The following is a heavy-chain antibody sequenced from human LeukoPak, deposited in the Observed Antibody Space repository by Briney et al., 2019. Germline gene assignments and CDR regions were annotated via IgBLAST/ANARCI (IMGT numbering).Heavy chain of an antibody. D-gene: IGHD5-12*01. V-gene: IGHV4-34*01. J-gene: IGHJ4*02. CDR3: ARYTVATMGDY. CDR2: INHSGST. CDR1: GGSFSGYY. Sequence: PSETLSLTCAVYGGSFSGYYWSWIRQPPGKGLEWIGEINHSGSTNYNPSLKSRVTISVDTSKNQFSLKLSSVTAADTAVYYCARYTVATMGDYWGQGTLVTVSS.